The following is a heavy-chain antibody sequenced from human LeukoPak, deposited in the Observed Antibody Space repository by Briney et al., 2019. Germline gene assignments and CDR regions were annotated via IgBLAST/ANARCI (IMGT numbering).Heavy chain of an antibody. CDR3: AKESGSGSYLERYFDY. CDR2: ISGSGGST. Sequence: GGSLRLSCAASGSTFSSYAMSWVRQAPGKGLEWVSAISGSGGSTYNADSVKGRFTISRDNSKNMLYLQMNSLRAEDTAVYYCAKESGSGSYLERYFDYWGQGTLVTVSS. J-gene: IGHJ4*02. D-gene: IGHD1-26*01. V-gene: IGHV3-23*01. CDR1: GSTFSSYA.